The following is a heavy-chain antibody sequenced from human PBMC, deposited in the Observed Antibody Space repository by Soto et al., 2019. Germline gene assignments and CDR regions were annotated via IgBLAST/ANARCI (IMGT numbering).Heavy chain of an antibody. CDR1: GFTFDTYV. V-gene: IGHV3-33*01. CDR2: IWYDGSNK. J-gene: IGHJ4*02. CDR3: ARVARDFDY. Sequence: GGSLRLSCAASGFTFDTYVMHWVRQAPGRGLEWVALIWYDGSNKYYADSVKGRFTISRDNSKNTLYLQMNSLRAEDTAVYYCARVARDFDYWGQGTLVTVSS. D-gene: IGHD5-12*01.